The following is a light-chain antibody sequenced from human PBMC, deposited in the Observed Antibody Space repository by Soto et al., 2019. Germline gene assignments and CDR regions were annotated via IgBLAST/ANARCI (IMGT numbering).Light chain of an antibody. CDR1: QSVNGNY. Sequence: EIVLTQSPGTLSLSPGERATLSCRASQSVNGNYLTWYQQKPGQAPRLLIYGASSRATGIPDRFSGSGSGTDFTLTISRLEPEDFAVYYCQQYGGSPPVTFGQGTRLEIK. CDR3: QQYGGSPPVT. CDR2: GAS. J-gene: IGKJ5*01. V-gene: IGKV3-20*01.